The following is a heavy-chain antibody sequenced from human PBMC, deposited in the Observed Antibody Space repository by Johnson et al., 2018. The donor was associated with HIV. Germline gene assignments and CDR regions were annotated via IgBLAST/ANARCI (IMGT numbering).Heavy chain of an antibody. CDR2: ISYDGSNK. J-gene: IGHJ3*02. V-gene: IGHV3-30-3*01. D-gene: IGHD4-17*01. CDR3: ARGRKTVTTVRPSAFDI. Sequence: QVQLVESGGGLVQSGRSLRLSCAASGFTFDDYAMHWVRQAPGKGLEWVAVISYDGSNKYYADSVKGRFTISRDNSKNTLYLQMNSLRAEDTAVYYCARGRKTVTTVRPSAFDIWGQGTMVTVSS. CDR1: GFTFDDYA.